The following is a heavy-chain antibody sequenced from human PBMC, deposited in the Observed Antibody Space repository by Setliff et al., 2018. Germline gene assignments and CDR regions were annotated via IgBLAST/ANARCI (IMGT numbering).Heavy chain of an antibody. J-gene: IGHJ3*02. D-gene: IGHD5-18*01. CDR3: ARGGYSYGYDHGFDI. CDR1: GGTFKNYG. Sequence: SVKVSCKASGGTFKNYGISWVRQAPGQGLEWMGGIIPIFGTTNYAQKFQGRATIITDESTSTAYMELSSLRSEDTAVYYCARGGYSYGYDHGFDIWGQGTMVTVSS. CDR2: IIPIFGTT. V-gene: IGHV1-69*05.